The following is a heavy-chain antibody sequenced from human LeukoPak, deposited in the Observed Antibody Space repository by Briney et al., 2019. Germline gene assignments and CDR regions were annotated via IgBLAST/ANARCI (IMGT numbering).Heavy chain of an antibody. J-gene: IGHJ4*02. CDR2: ISGDGGST. CDR1: GFTFDDYA. CDR3: AKGGSGWSSYFDF. Sequence: GRSLRLSCAASGFTFDDYAMHWVRQAPGKGLEWVSLISGDGGSTYYADSVKGRFTISRDNSKNSLYLQMNSLSTEDTALYYCAKGGSGWSSYFDFWGQGTLVTVSS. V-gene: IGHV3-43*02. D-gene: IGHD6-19*01.